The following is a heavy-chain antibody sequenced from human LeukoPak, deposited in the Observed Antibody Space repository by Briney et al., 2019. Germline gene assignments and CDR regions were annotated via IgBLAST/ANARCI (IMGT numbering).Heavy chain of an antibody. CDR1: GGSFSGYY. CDR2: INHSGST. Sequence: PSETLSLTCAVYGGSFSGYYWSWIRQPPGKGLEWIGEINHSGSTNYNPSLKSRVTISVDTSKNQFSLKLSSVTAADTAVYYCATRSYSSSSVFDYWGQGTLVTVSS. V-gene: IGHV4-34*01. D-gene: IGHD6-6*01. J-gene: IGHJ4*02. CDR3: ATRSYSSSSVFDY.